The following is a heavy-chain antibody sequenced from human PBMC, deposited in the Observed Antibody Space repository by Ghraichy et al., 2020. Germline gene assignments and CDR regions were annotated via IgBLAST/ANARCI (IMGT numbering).Heavy chain of an antibody. CDR1: GFTFNNAW. CDR3: TTDWGSGSYPLYYALDV. J-gene: IGHJ6*01. D-gene: IGHD1-26*01. Sequence: GGSLRLSCAASGFTFNNAWMYWVRQAPGKGLECIGRIKSNADGATTDFAVLVKDRFTISRDDSTSTLYLQMNSLKTEDTAVYFCTTDWGSGSYPLYYALDVWGQGTTVTVSS. CDR2: IKSNADGATT. V-gene: IGHV3-15*01.